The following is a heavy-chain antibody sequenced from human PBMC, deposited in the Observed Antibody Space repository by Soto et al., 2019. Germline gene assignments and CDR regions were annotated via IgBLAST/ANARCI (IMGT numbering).Heavy chain of an antibody. V-gene: IGHV4-31*03. CDR3: ARGYRHSGYSSSWVFDY. D-gene: IGHD6-13*01. CDR2: IFYSGST. J-gene: IGHJ4*02. CDR1: GGSINSGGYY. Sequence: QVQLQESGPGLVKPSQTLSLICTVSGGSINSGGYYWNWIRQHPGKGLEWIGYIFYSGSTYYNPFLRSRVTISADTSENQFSLNLSSVTAADTAVYFCARGYRHSGYSSSWVFDYWGQGTLVNVSS.